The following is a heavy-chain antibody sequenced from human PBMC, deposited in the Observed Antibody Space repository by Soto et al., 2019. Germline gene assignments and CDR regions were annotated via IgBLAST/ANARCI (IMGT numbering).Heavy chain of an antibody. Sequence: GASVKVSCKASVGTLSSYAISWVRQAPGQGLEWMGGIIPIFGTANYAQKFQGRVTITADESTSTAYMELSSLRSEDTAVYYCARDETGIAARTSHYYYYGMDVWGQGTTVTVSS. CDR3: ARDETGIAARTSHYYYYGMDV. CDR2: IIPIFGTA. V-gene: IGHV1-69*13. CDR1: VGTLSSYA. J-gene: IGHJ6*02. D-gene: IGHD6-6*01.